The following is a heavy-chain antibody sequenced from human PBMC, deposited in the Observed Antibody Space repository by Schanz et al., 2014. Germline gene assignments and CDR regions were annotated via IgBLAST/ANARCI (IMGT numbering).Heavy chain of an antibody. V-gene: IGHV3-30*04. J-gene: IGHJ4*02. CDR1: GFIFSGYA. Sequence: QVQLVESGGGVVQPGNSLRLSCAASGFIFSGYAMIWVRQAPGKGLEWVAVITYDGSNKYYADSVKGRFTISRDNAKNSLYLQMNSLRDEDTAVYYCARGGATRFDYWGQGTLVTVSS. CDR2: ITYDGSNK. CDR3: ARGGATRFDY. D-gene: IGHD1-26*01.